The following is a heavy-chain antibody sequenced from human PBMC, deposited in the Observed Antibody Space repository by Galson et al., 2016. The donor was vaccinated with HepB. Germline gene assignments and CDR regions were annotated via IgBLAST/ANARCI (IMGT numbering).Heavy chain of an antibody. J-gene: IGHJ6*02. CDR1: GYTFSSCG. CDR3: ARSLDYYYGMDV. CDR2: ISGYNGNT. Sequence: SVKVSCKASGYTFSSCGLIWVRQAPGHGLEWMGWISGYNGNTNYAQKVQGRVTMTTDTSSTTAYMELRSLRSDDTAVYYCARSLDYYYGMDVWGQGTTVTVSS. V-gene: IGHV1-18*01.